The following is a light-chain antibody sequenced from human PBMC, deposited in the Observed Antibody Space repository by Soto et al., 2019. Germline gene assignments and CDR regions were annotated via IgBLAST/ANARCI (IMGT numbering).Light chain of an antibody. CDR3: MQALQTPT. CDR2: LAS. Sequence: EIVMTQSPLSLPVTPGEPASISCRSSQSLLHSDGYNYLAWYPQKPGHSPQLLIDLASSRASGVPDRFSGSGSGTDFTLKISRVEAEDVGVYYCMQALQTPTFGGGTKVDIK. V-gene: IGKV2-28*01. CDR1: QSLLHSDGYNY. J-gene: IGKJ4*01.